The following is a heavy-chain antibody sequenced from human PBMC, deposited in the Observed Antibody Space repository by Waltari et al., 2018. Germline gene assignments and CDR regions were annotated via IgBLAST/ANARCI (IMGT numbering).Heavy chain of an antibody. CDR3: ARGIAAAGTEYNWFDP. V-gene: IGHV1-69*05. J-gene: IGHJ5*02. CDR1: GGTFSRYA. CDR2: IIPIFGTA. D-gene: IGHD6-13*01. Sequence: QVQLVQSGAEVKKPGSSVKVSCKASGGTFSRYAISWVRQAPGQGLEWMGGIIPIFGTANYAQKFQGRVTITTDESTSTAYMELSSLRSEDTAVYYCARGIAAAGTEYNWFDPWGQGTLVTVSS.